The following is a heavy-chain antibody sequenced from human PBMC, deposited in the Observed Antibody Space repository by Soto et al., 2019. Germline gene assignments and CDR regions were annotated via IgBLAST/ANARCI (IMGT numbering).Heavy chain of an antibody. J-gene: IGHJ5*02. V-gene: IGHV1-2*02. CDR3: AKDLTRQLAYWLDP. CDR1: GFSFTGYY. CDR2: INAHSGGT. Sequence: SVKVSFKASGFSFTGYYIHWLRQAPGQGLDWMGWINAHSGGTEYAQKFQGRVTLTRDTSIATSYLALTSLTSDDTALYYCAKDLTRQLAYWLDPWGQGTQVTVS. D-gene: IGHD6-6*01.